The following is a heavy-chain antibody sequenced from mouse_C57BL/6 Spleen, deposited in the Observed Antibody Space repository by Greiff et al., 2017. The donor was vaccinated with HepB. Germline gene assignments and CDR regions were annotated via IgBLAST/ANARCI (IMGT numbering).Heavy chain of an antibody. J-gene: IGHJ1*03. CDR3: ARHTGTRYFDV. CDR2: ISSGGSYT. V-gene: IGHV5-6*02. Sequence: DVKLVESGGDLVKPGGSLKLSCAASGFTFSSYGMSWVRQTPDKRLEWVATISSGGSYTYYPDSVKGRFTISRDNAKNTLYLQMSSLKSEDTAMYYCARHTGTRYFDVWGTGTTVTVSS. D-gene: IGHD4-1*01. CDR1: GFTFSSYG.